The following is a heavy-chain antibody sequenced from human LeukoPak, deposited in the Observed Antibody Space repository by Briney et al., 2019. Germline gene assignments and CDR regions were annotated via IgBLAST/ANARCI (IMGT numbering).Heavy chain of an antibody. CDR1: GFTFSDYY. Sequence: PGGSLRLSCAASGFTFSDYYMSWIRQAPGKGLEWVSYISSSGSTIYYADSVKGRFTISRDNSKNTLYLQMNSLEAEDTAVYYCRDSAYFLDSWGQGTLVTVSS. D-gene: IGHD3-22*01. J-gene: IGHJ4*02. CDR3: RDSAYFLDS. CDR2: ISSSGSTI. V-gene: IGHV3-11*04.